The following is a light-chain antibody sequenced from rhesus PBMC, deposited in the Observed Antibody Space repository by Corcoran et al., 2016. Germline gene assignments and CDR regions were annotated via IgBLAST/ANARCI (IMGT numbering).Light chain of an antibody. J-gene: IGKJ1*01. CDR3: MQSTKDPWT. Sequence: DTVMTQTPLSLPVTPGEPASISCRSSRSLLHSNGNTYLDWYLQNPGQFPRLLLYKVTNRESGVPDRFSGSGSGTDFTLKISRVEPEDVGAYYGMQSTKDPWTFGQGTKVEIK. CDR1: RSLLHSNGNTY. V-gene: IGKV2S2*01. CDR2: KVT.